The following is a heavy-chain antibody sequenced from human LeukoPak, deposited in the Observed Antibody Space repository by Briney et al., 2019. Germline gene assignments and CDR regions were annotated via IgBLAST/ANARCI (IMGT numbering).Heavy chain of an antibody. CDR3: AKGGPPYGDYVYFDY. D-gene: IGHD4-17*01. J-gene: IGHJ4*02. Sequence: PGGSLRLSCVASGFTFRDYYMSWIRQAPGKGLEWVSGISGSGGITYYADSVKGRFTISRDNSKSTLYLQMNSLRAEDTALYYCAKGGPPYGDYVYFDYWGQGTLVTVSS. V-gene: IGHV3-23*01. CDR2: ISGSGGIT. CDR1: GFTFRDYY.